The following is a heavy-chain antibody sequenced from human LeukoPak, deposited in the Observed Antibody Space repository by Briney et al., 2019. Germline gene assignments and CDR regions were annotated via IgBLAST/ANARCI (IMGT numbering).Heavy chain of an antibody. CDR2: IYYSGST. CDR1: GGSFSGYY. J-gene: IGHJ5*02. CDR3: ARGGYYGSGNDFRFDP. V-gene: IGHV4-59*01. Sequence: PSETLSLTCAVYGGSFSGYYWSWIRQPPGKGLEWIGYIYYSGSTNYKPSLKSRVTISVETSKNQFSLKLRSVTAADTAVYYCARGGYYGSGNDFRFDPWGQGTLVTVSS. D-gene: IGHD3-10*01.